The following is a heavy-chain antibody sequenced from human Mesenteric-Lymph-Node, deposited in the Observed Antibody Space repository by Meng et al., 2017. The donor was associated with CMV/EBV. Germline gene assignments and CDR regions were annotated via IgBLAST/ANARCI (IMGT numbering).Heavy chain of an antibody. J-gene: IGHJ4*02. D-gene: IGHD3-22*01. CDR2: ISHSGNT. V-gene: IGHV4-30-2*01. CDR1: GSISSGDYS. CDR3: ARGSFYDSSGYYFDY. Sequence: GSISSGDYSWNWIRQPPGKGLEWIGYISHSGNTYYTPSLKSRATISLDRPKNQFSLNLNSVTAADTAVYYCARGSFYDSSGYYFDYWGQGTLVTVSS.